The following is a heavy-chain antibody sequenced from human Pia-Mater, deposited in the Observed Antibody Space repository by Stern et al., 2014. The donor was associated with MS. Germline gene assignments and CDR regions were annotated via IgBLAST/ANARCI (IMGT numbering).Heavy chain of an antibody. CDR2: IYYSGST. V-gene: IGHV4-59*01. CDR3: ARGYGGNPIDY. J-gene: IGHJ4*02. CDR1: GGSISSYY. D-gene: IGHD4-23*01. Sequence: QVQLVESGPGLVKPSETLSLTCTVSGGSISSYYWSWIRQPPGKGLEWIGYIYYSGSTNYNPSLKSRVTISVDTSKNQFSLKLSSVTAADPAVYYCARGYGGNPIDYWGQGTLVTVSS.